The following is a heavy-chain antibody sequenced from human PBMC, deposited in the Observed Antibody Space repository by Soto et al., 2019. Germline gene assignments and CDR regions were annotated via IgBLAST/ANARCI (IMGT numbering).Heavy chain of an antibody. CDR3: AIVGSYHYYYCMDV. V-gene: IGHV3-66*01. D-gene: IGHD3-10*01. CDR1: GFTVSSNY. CDR2: IYSGGTT. J-gene: IGHJ6*02. Sequence: EVQLVESGGGLVQPGGSLRLSCAASGFTVSSNYMSWVRQAPGKGLEWVSVIYSGGTTYYADSVKGRFTISRDNSKDTLYRQMNSLRAEDTAVDYCAIVGSYHYYYCMDVWGQGTTVTVSS.